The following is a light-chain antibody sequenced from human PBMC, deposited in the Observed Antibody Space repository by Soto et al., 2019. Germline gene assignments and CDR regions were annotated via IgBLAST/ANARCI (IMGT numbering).Light chain of an antibody. CDR3: QQLNSFPIP. V-gene: IGKV1-9*01. Sequence: IQLTQSPSSLSASVGDRVTISCRASQGIANFLAWYQQKPGKAPPLLIYGTSTLQSGVPSRFSGRGSGTDFTITTSSRQHEEFATYYCQQLNSFPIPFGPGTKVDIK. CDR1: QGIANF. J-gene: IGKJ3*01. CDR2: GTS.